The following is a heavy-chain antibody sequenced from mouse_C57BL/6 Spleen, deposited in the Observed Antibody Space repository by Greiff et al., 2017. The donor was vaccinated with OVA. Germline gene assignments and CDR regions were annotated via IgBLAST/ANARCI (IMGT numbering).Heavy chain of an antibody. CDR1: GYTFTSYW. CDR3: ARGYNEFGHDYSIDY. V-gene: IGHV1-62-3*01. Sequence: VQLQQPGAELVKPGASVKLSCKASGYTFTSYWMHWVKQRPGRGLAWIGRIDPNSGGTKSNEKFKSKATLSVDKSSSTAYMQLSSLTSEDSAVYYCARGYNEFGHDYSIDYWGKGTTVTVSS. D-gene: IGHD3-1*01. CDR2: IDPNSGGT. J-gene: IGHJ4*01.